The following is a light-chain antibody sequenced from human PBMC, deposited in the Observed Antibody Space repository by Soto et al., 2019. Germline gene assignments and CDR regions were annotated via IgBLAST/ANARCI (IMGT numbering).Light chain of an antibody. CDR3: QQYNNWPSWT. J-gene: IGKJ1*01. Sequence: EIVMTQSPATLSVSPGERATLSCRASRSVSSNLAWYQQKPGQAPRLLIYDASTRATGIPARFSGSGSGTEFTLTISSLQSEDFAVYYCQQYNNWPSWTFGQGTKVDIK. V-gene: IGKV3-15*01. CDR2: DAS. CDR1: RSVSSN.